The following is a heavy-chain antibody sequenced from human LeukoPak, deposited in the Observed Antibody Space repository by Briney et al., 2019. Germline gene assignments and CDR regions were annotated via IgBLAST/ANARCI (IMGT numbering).Heavy chain of an antibody. V-gene: IGHV1-18*01. CDR1: GYTFTSYD. CDR2: ISAYNGNT. CDR3: ARDGSPRYYGSGGRCMGYFQH. J-gene: IGHJ1*01. D-gene: IGHD2-15*01. Sequence: ASVKVSCKASGYTFTSYDISWVRQAPGQGLEWMGWISAYNGNTNYAQKLQGRVTMTTDTSTSTAYMELRSLRSDDTAVYYCARDGSPRYYGSGGRCMGYFQHWGQGTLVTVSS.